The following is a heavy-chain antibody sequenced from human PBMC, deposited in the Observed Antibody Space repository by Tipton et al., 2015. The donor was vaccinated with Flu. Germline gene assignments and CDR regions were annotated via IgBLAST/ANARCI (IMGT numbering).Heavy chain of an antibody. D-gene: IGHD3-9*01. CDR1: GYSFTSYW. Sequence: QLVQSGAEVKKPGESLKISCKGSGYSFTSYWIGWARQMPGKGLEWMGIIYPGDSDTRYSPSFQGQVTISADKSISTAYLQWSSLKASDTAMYYCARLLYDILTGYFPDYFDYWGQGTLVTVSS. V-gene: IGHV5-51*03. CDR3: ARLLYDILTGYFPDYFDY. CDR2: IYPGDSDT. J-gene: IGHJ4*02.